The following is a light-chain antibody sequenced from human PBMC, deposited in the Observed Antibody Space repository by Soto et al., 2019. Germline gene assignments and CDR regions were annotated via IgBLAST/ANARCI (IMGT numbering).Light chain of an antibody. Sequence: SALTQPASVSGSPGQSITISCTGTSSDVGGYNYVSWYQQHPGKAPKVMIYEVSNRPSGVSNRFSGSKSGNTASLTISGLQPEDEADYYCNSFTSNRAYVFGTGTKVTVL. J-gene: IGLJ1*01. CDR3: NSFTSNRAYV. CDR2: EVS. V-gene: IGLV2-14*01. CDR1: SSDVGGYNY.